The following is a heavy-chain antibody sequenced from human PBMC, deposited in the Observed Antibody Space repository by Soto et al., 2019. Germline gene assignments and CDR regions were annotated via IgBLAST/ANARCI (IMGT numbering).Heavy chain of an antibody. CDR1: GDTFAFHS. CDR3: ATSYGSGYRAFDY. J-gene: IGHJ4*02. V-gene: IGHV1-69*02. Sequence: QVQLVQSGAEVKRPGSSVKVSCKASGDTFAFHSINWVRQAPGLGLEWMGRINPILSMSNYAQRFQGRVTMTADKSTSTDCMVLSSLRSEDTAIYYCATSYGSGYRAFDYWGQGALVTVSS. CDR2: INPILSMS. D-gene: IGHD3-10*01.